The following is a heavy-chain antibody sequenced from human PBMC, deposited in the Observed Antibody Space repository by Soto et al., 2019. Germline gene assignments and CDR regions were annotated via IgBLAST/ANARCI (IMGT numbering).Heavy chain of an antibody. J-gene: IGHJ5*02. CDR3: AKGADSSGYP. V-gene: IGHV3-23*01. Sequence: EVQLLESGGGLVQPGGSLRLSCAVSGFPVSNFAMSWVRQAPGKGLEWVSGLTSTDSATYYADSVRGRFTISRDNSKNTLSLQMNSLRAEDTALYYCAKGADSSGYPWGQGTLVTVSS. CDR2: LTSTDSAT. CDR1: GFPVSNFA. D-gene: IGHD3-22*01.